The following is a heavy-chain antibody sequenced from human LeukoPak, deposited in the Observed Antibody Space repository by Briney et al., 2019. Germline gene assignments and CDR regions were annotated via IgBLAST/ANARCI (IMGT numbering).Heavy chain of an antibody. J-gene: IGHJ4*02. V-gene: IGHV3-30*02. CDR3: VGSVSGWCFDY. CDR1: GFTFDSYG. D-gene: IGHD6-19*01. CDR2: IRFDGRNK. Sequence: GGSLRLSCAASGFTFDSYGMHWVRQAPGKGLEWVAFIRFDGRNKYYADSVKGRFTISKDNSKSTLYLQMISLRAEDTAVYYCVGSVSGWCFDYWGQGTLVTVSS.